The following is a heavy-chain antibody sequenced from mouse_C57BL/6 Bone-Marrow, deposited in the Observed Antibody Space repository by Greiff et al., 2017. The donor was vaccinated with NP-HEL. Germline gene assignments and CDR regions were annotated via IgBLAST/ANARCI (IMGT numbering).Heavy chain of an antibody. CDR2: IDPENGDT. CDR1: GFNIKDDY. V-gene: IGHV14-4*01. CDR3: TTQDLYYDYDGWCFDV. Sequence: EVQLQQSGAELVRPGASVKLSCTASGFNIKDDYMHWVKQRPEQGLEWIGWIDPENGDTEYASKFQGKATITADTSSNTAYLQLSSLTSEDTAVYYCTTQDLYYDYDGWCFDVWGTGTTVTVSS. D-gene: IGHD2-4*01. J-gene: IGHJ1*03.